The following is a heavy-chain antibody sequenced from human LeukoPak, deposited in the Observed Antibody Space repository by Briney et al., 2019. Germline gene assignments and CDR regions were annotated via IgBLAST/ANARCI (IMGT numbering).Heavy chain of an antibody. J-gene: IGHJ4*02. CDR2: IWYDGSNK. V-gene: IGHV3-33*01. CDR3: AVLQGRFDY. D-gene: IGHD2-8*01. CDR1: GFTFSNYG. Sequence: GRSLRLSCVASGFTFSNYGIHWVRQAPGKGLEWVGVIWYDGSNKYYADSVKGRFTISRDNSKNTVYLQMNSLRAEDTAVYSCAVLQGRFDYWGQGALVTVSS.